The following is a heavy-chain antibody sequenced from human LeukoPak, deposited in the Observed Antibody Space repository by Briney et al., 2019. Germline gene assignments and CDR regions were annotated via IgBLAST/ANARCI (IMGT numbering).Heavy chain of an antibody. Sequence: GGSLRLSCAASGFTLRSYDMSWVRQAPGKGVEWVAATSGSGGNTYYADSVKGRFTISRDNSKNTLYLQMNSLRAEDTAVYYCAKEYSGYDFDYWGQGTLVTVSS. J-gene: IGHJ4*02. CDR2: TSGSGGNT. D-gene: IGHD5-12*01. CDR1: GFTLRSYD. V-gene: IGHV3-23*01. CDR3: AKEYSGYDFDY.